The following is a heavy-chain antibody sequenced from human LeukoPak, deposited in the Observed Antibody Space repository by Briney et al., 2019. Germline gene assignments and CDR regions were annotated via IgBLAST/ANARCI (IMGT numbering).Heavy chain of an antibody. CDR2: ISGSGGST. D-gene: IGHD6-19*01. CDR3: AKDSSGWFRRGYYFDY. Sequence: GGSLRLSCAASGFTFSSYAMSWVRQAPGKGLEWVSAISGSGGSTYYADSVKGRFTISRDNSKNTLYLQMNSLRAEDTAVYYCAKDSSGWFRRGYYFDYWGQGTLVTVSS. V-gene: IGHV3-23*01. J-gene: IGHJ4*02. CDR1: GFTFSSYA.